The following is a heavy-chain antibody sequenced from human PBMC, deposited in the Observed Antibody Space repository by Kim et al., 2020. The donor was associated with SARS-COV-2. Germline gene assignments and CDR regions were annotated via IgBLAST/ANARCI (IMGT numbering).Heavy chain of an antibody. CDR2: IYPGDSDT. CDR1: GYSFTSYW. V-gene: IGHV5-51*01. D-gene: IGHD2-2*01. Sequence: GESLKISCKGSGYSFTSYWIGWVRQMPGKGLEWMGIIYPGDSDTRYSPSFQGQVTISADKSISTAYLQWSSLKASDTAMYYCARAPPVPAAMSRPVPLGMDVWGQGTTVTVS. CDR3: ARAPPVPAAMSRPVPLGMDV. J-gene: IGHJ6*02.